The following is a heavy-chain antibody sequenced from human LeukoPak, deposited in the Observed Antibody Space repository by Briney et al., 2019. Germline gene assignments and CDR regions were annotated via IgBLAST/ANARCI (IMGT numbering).Heavy chain of an antibody. Sequence: VASAKVSCKASGGTFSSYAISWVRQAPGQGLGWMGGIIPIFGTANYAQKFQGRVTITADESTSTAYMELSSLRSEDTAVYYCAGYCSGGSCYWDNGFDPWGQGTLVTVSS. CDR3: AGYCSGGSCYWDNGFDP. CDR1: GGTFSSYA. CDR2: IIPIFGTA. V-gene: IGHV1-69*13. D-gene: IGHD2-15*01. J-gene: IGHJ5*02.